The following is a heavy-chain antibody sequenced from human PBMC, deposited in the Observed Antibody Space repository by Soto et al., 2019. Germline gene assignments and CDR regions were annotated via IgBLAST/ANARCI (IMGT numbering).Heavy chain of an antibody. CDR3: ARGDYSSSSVFDY. CDR1: GFTFSSYA. D-gene: IGHD6-6*01. CDR2: ISYDGSNK. Sequence: GGSLRVSCAASGFTFSSYAMHWVRQAPGKGLEWVAVISYDGSNKYYADSVKGRFTISRDNSKNTLYLQMNSLRAEDTAVYYCARGDYSSSSVFDYWGQGTLVTVSS. J-gene: IGHJ4*02. V-gene: IGHV3-30-3*01.